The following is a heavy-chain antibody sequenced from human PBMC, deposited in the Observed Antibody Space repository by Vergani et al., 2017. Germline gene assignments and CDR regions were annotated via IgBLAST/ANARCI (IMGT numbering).Heavy chain of an antibody. CDR2: IIPIFGTA. V-gene: IGHV1-69*01. CDR1: GGTFSSYA. Sequence: QVQLVQSGAEVKKPGSSVKVSCKASGGTFSSYAISWVRQAPGQGLEWMGGIIPIFGTANYAQKFQGRVTSTADESTSTAYMERSSLRSEDTAVYYCARERMVGYSSSWTFDYWGQGTLVTVSS. CDR3: ARERMVGYSSSWTFDY. J-gene: IGHJ4*02. D-gene: IGHD6-13*01.